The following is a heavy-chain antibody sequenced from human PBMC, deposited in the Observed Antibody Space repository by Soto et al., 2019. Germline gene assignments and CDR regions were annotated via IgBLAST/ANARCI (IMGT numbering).Heavy chain of an antibody. D-gene: IGHD3-10*01. J-gene: IGHJ6*03. Sequence: PSETLSLTCAVYGGSFSGYYWSWIRRPPGKGLEWIGEINLGGSTNYNPSLKSRGTISVDTSKKQVSLKLNSVTAADTAVYYCARGGGAYHLAVWGKGTTVTVSS. CDR2: INLGGST. CDR1: GGSFSGYY. CDR3: ARGGGAYHLAV. V-gene: IGHV4-34*01.